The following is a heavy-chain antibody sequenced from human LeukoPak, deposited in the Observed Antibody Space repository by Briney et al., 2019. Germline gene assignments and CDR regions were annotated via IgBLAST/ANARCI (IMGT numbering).Heavy chain of an antibody. D-gene: IGHD3-3*01. CDR3: ARDLSRFLEWLLFGIMDY. CDR2: ISAYNGNT. CDR1: GYTFTSYG. V-gene: IGHV1-18*01. Sequence: ASVKVSCKASGYTFTSYGISWVRQAPGQGLEWMGWISAYNGNTNYAQKLQGRVIMTTDTSTSTAYMELRSLRSDDTAVYYCARDLSRFLEWLLFGIMDYWGQGTLVTVSS. J-gene: IGHJ4*02.